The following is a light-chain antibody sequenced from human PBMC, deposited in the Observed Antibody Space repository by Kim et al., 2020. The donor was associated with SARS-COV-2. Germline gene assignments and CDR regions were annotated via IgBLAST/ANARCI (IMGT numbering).Light chain of an antibody. V-gene: IGKV4-1*01. Sequence: DIAMIQSPDSLAVSLGEWATINCRSSQSVLDRSNNQIYLAWYQQKPGQPPKLLISWASIRESGVPDRISGSGSGTDFTLTISSLQAEDVALYYCQQYYSSPFTFGQGTKLEI. CDR2: WAS. CDR1: QSVLDRSNNQIY. CDR3: QQYYSSPFT. J-gene: IGKJ2*01.